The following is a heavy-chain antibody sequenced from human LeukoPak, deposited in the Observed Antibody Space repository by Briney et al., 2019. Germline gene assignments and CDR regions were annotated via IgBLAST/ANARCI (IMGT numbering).Heavy chain of an antibody. D-gene: IGHD1-26*01. CDR2: TYYRSKWYN. Sequence: SQTLSLTCAISGDSVSSNSAAWGWIRQSPSRGLEWLGRTYYRSKWYNDYAVSVKSRITFNPDTSKNQFSLQLNSVTPEDTAMYYCARDVGARPRVFDYWGQGILVTVSS. J-gene: IGHJ4*02. CDR1: GDSVSSNSAA. CDR3: ARDVGARPRVFDY. V-gene: IGHV6-1*01.